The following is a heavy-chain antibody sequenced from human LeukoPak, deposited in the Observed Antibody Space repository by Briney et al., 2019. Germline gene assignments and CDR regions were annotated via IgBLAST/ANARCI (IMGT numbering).Heavy chain of an antibody. CDR3: ARDVEDSSGWYKDGDYYYMDV. J-gene: IGHJ6*03. CDR1: GGSISSSSYY. V-gene: IGHV4-39*07. Sequence: PSETLSLTCTVSGGSISSSSYYWGWIRQPPGKGLEWIGSIYYSGSTYYNPSLKSRVTISVDTSKNQFSLKLSSVTAADTAVYYCARDVEDSSGWYKDGDYYYMDVWGKGTTVTISS. CDR2: IYYSGST. D-gene: IGHD6-19*01.